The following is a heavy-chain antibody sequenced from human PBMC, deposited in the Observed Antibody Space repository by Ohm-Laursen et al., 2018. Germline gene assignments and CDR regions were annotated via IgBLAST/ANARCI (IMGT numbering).Heavy chain of an antibody. CDR1: SGSFSGYY. CDR3: ASRGHDNCSGGSCYSLDY. J-gene: IGHJ4*02. Sequence: TLSLTCAVYSGSFSGYYWSWIRQPPGKGLEWIGEINHSGSTDYNPSLKSRVTISVDTSKNQFSLKLSSVTAADTAVYYCASRGHDNCSGGSCYSLDYWGQGTLVTVSS. D-gene: IGHD2-15*01. V-gene: IGHV4-34*01. CDR2: INHSGST.